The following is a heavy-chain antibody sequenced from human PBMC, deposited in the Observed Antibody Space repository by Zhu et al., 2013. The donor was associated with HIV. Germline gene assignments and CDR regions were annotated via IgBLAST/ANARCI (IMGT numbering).Heavy chain of an antibody. CDR2: IIPIFGTA. CDR1: GGTFSSYA. Sequence: QVQLVQSGAEVKKPGSSVKVSCKASGGTFSSYAISWVRQAPGQGLEWMGGIIPIFGTANYAQKFQGRVTITADESTSTAYMELSSLRSEDTAVYYCASRIAAAGMRRPSSGYNGMDVWGQGTTVTVSS. CDR3: ASRIAAAGMRRPSSGYNGMDV. V-gene: IGHV1-69*01. J-gene: IGHJ6*02. D-gene: IGHD6-13*01.